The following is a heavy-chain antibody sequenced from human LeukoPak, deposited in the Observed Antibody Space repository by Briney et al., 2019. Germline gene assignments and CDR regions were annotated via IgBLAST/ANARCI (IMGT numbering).Heavy chain of an antibody. V-gene: IGHV4-59*08. CDR1: GGSISSYY. Sequence: SETLSLTCTVSGGSISSYYWSWIRQPPGEGLEWIGYIYYSGSTNYNPSLKSRVTISVDTSKNQFSLKLSSVTAADTAVYYCARHRHPEYYDILTGYSSAYYYGMDVWGQGTTVTVSS. J-gene: IGHJ6*02. CDR3: ARHRHPEYYDILTGYSSAYYYGMDV. CDR2: IYYSGST. D-gene: IGHD3-9*01.